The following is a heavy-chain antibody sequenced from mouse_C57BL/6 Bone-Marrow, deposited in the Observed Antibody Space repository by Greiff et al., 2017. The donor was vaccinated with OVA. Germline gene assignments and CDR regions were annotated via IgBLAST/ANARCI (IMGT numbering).Heavy chain of an antibody. D-gene: IGHD2-1*01. CDR3: TRCPYGNYCY. CDR1: GYTFTDYE. CDR2: IDPETGGT. V-gene: IGHV1-15*01. Sequence: QVQLKESGAELVRPGASVTLSCKASGYTFTDYEMHWVKQTPVHGLEWIGAIDPETGGTAYNQKFKGKAILTADKSSSTAYMELRSLTSEDSAVYYCTRCPYGNYCYWGQGTTLTVSS. J-gene: IGHJ2*01.